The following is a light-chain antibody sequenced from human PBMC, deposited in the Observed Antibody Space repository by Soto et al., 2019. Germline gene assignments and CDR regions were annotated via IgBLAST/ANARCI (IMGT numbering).Light chain of an antibody. J-gene: IGKJ2*01. CDR2: DAS. CDR1: QSVSSSY. Sequence: EIVLTQSPGTLSLSPGERATLSCRASQSVSSSYLAWYQQKPGQAPRLLIYDASGRATGIPDRFSGSGSGTDFTLTISRLEPEDLAVYYCQQYGSSAPTFGQGTKLESK. CDR3: QQYGSSAPT. V-gene: IGKV3-20*01.